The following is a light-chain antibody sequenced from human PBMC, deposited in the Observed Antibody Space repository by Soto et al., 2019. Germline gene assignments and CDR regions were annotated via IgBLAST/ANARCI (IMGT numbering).Light chain of an antibody. J-gene: IGKJ1*01. V-gene: IGKV3-20*01. CDR3: QQYGSSPRT. Sequence: IVLTHSPATLSLSPGESSTLSLMASRSVSNYLAWYQQKPGQAPRLLIYDASSRPTDIPARFSGSGSGTDFTLTISRLEPEDFAVNYCQQYGSSPRTFGQGTKVDI. CDR2: DAS. CDR1: RSVSNY.